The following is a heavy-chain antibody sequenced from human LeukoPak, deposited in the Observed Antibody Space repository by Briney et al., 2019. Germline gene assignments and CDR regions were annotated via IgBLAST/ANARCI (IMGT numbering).Heavy chain of an antibody. J-gene: IGHJ4*02. V-gene: IGHV1-69*13. CDR2: IIPIFGTA. Sequence: SVKVSCKASGGTFSSYAISWVRQAPGQGLEWMGGIIPIFGTANYAQKFQGRVTITADESTSTAYMELSSLRSEDTAVYYYARWEIAARYYFDYWGQGTLVTVSS. D-gene: IGHD6-6*01. CDR3: ARWEIAARYYFDY. CDR1: GGTFSSYA.